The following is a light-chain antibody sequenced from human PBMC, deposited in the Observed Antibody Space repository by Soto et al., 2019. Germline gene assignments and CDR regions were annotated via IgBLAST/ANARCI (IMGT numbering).Light chain of an antibody. CDR1: SSNIGSNT. CDR3: AAWDDSLNGL. V-gene: IGLV1-44*01. CDR2: SNN. J-gene: IGLJ1*01. Sequence: QSVLTQPTSASGTPGQRVTISCSGSSSNIGSNTVNWYQQLPGTAPKLLIYSNNQRPSGVPDRFSGSKSGTSASLAISGLQSEDEADYYCAAWDDSLNGLFGTGTKVTVL.